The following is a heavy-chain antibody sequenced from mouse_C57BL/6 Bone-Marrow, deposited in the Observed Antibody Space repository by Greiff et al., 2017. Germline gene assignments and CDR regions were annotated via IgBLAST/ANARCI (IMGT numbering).Heavy chain of an antibody. CDR3: TRTGSSDGYWYFDV. D-gene: IGHD1-1*01. J-gene: IGHJ1*03. CDR2: IDPETGGT. V-gene: IGHV1-15*01. Sequence: QVQLQQSGAELVRPGASVTLSCKASGYTFTDYEMHWVKQTPVHGLEWIGAIDPETGGTAYNQKFKGKAILTADKSSSTAYMELRSLTSEDSAVYYCTRTGSSDGYWYFDVGGTGTTVTVAA. CDR1: GYTFTDYE.